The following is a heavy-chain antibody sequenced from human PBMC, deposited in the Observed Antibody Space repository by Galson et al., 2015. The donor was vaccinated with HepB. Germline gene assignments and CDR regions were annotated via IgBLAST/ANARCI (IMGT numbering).Heavy chain of an antibody. Sequence: SLRLSCAGSGFRFHYYALHWVRQAPGKGLEFVSGISHNGGTTKFADSVRYRFTISRDNSKNTMYLQMNSLRTEDTAVYYCVKEDILTGYSVGSFHFWGRGTMVTVSS. D-gene: IGHD3-9*01. J-gene: IGHJ3*01. V-gene: IGHV3-64D*06. CDR1: GFRFHYYA. CDR3: VKEDILTGYSVGSFHF. CDR2: ISHNGGTT.